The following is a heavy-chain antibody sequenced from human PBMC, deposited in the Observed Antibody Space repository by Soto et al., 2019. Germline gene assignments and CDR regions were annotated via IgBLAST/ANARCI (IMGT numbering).Heavy chain of an antibody. D-gene: IGHD6-19*01. V-gene: IGHV3-23*01. J-gene: IGHJ4*02. CDR1: GFTFSSYA. Sequence: PGGSLRLSCAASGFTFSSYAMSWVRQAPGKGLEWVSAISGSGGSTYYADPVKGRFTISRDNSKNTLYLQMNSLSAEDTAVYYCANTQDIAVASPREDYWGQGTLVTVSS. CDR3: ANTQDIAVASPREDY. CDR2: ISGSGGST.